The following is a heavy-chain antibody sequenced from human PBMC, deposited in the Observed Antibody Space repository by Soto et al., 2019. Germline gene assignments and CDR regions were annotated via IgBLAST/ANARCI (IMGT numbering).Heavy chain of an antibody. Sequence: EVQLVESGGGLVQPGGSLRLSCAASGFTFSSYWMSWVHQAPGKGLEWVANIKQDGSEKYYVDSVKGRFTISRDNAKNSLYLDMSSLRTEDTAIYYCTRLNSGYFDYWAQGTLVTVSS. J-gene: IGHJ4*02. CDR3: TRLNSGYFDY. V-gene: IGHV3-7*01. D-gene: IGHD2-8*02. CDR1: GFTFSSYW. CDR2: IKQDGSEK.